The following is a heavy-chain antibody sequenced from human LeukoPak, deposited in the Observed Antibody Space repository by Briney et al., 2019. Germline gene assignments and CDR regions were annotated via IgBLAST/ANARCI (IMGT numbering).Heavy chain of an antibody. CDR1: GGSFSGYY. Sequence: PSETLSLTCAVYGGSFSGYYWSWIRQPPGKGLEWIGEINHSGSTNYNPSLRSRVTISVDTSKNQFSLKLSSVTAADTAVYYCARGYWIAELVAFDIWGQGTMVTVSS. V-gene: IGHV4-34*01. CDR2: INHSGST. D-gene: IGHD1-26*01. CDR3: ARGYWIAELVAFDI. J-gene: IGHJ3*02.